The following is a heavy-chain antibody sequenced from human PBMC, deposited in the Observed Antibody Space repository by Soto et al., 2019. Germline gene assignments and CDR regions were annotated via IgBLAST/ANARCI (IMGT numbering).Heavy chain of an antibody. V-gene: IGHV4-61*01. D-gene: IGHD2-21*01. Sequence: PSETLSLTCTVSGGSVSSGSYYWSWIRQPPGKGLECIGYIYYSGSTNYNPSLKSRVTISVDTSKNQFSLKASDTAMYYCARHNSSYNWFDPWGQGTLVTVSS. CDR3: ARHNSSYNWFDP. J-gene: IGHJ5*02. CDR1: GGSVSSGSYY. CDR2: IYYSGST.